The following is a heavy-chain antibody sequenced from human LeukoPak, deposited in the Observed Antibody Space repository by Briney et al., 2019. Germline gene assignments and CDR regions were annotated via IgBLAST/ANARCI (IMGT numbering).Heavy chain of an antibody. CDR2: IYYSGST. Sequence: PSKTLSLTCTVSGGSISSSSYYWGWIRQPPGKGLEWIGSIYYSGSTYYNPSLKSRVTISVDTSKNQFSLKLSSVTAADTAVYYCARETDVEMATNFGYYFDYWGQGTLVTVSS. D-gene: IGHD5-24*01. CDR1: GGSISSSSYY. V-gene: IGHV4-39*07. J-gene: IGHJ4*02. CDR3: ARETDVEMATNFGYYFDY.